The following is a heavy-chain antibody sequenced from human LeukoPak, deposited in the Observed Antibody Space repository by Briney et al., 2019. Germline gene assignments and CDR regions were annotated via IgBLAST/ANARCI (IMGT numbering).Heavy chain of an antibody. CDR1: GFTFSNYA. CDR2: ISGSSGTT. CDR3: AKSWSCVQYNDWLCYFDY. D-gene: IGHD3-9*01. J-gene: IGHJ4*02. V-gene: IGHV3-23*01. Sequence: GGSLRLSCAASGFTFSNYAMSWVRQAPGKGVERGSGISGSSGTTYYTDSVQGGFTISRDNSNNTLYLQMNSLRDDDTAIYYCAKSWSCVQYNDWLCYFDYWGQGTLVTVSS.